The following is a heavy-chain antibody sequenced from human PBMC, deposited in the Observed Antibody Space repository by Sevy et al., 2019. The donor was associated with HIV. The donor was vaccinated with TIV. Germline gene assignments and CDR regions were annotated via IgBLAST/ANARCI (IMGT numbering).Heavy chain of an antibody. J-gene: IGHJ4*01. CDR2: MSYDGGNK. D-gene: IGHD1-1*01. CDR3: AKDHWNHLY. Sequence: GGSLRLSCAVAGFTFSRYAMHWVRQAPGKGLEWVAVMSYDGGNKYYADSVKGRFTISRDNSKNTLYLQMNSLRAEDTAVYYCAKDHWNHLYWGHGTLVTVSS. CDR1: GFTFSRYA. V-gene: IGHV3-30-3*01.